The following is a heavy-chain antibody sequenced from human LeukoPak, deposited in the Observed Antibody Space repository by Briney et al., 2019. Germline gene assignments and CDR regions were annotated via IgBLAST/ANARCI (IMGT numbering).Heavy chain of an antibody. D-gene: IGHD3-22*01. Sequence: QAGGSLRLSCAASGFTFSTYGMHWVRQAPGKGLDWVAFIRSDGSIKYYADSVKGRFTISRDNSKNTLYVQMNSLRAEDTAVYYCAKVGSDYFYGGFDYWGQGTLVTVSS. CDR2: IRSDGSIK. V-gene: IGHV3-30*02. CDR3: AKVGSDYFYGGFDY. J-gene: IGHJ4*02. CDR1: GFTFSTYG.